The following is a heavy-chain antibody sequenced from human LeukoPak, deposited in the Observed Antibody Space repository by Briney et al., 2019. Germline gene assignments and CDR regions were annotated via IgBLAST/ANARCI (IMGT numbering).Heavy chain of an antibody. Sequence: GGSLRLPCAASGFTFSSYAMTWVRQAPGKGLEWVSAISSSGGSTYYADSVKGRFTISRDNSKNTLYLQMNSLRVEDTALYYCAKAPEGKSAYALPANWGQGTLVTVSS. D-gene: IGHD5-12*01. V-gene: IGHV3-23*01. J-gene: IGHJ4*02. CDR3: AKAPEGKSAYALPAN. CDR2: ISSSGGST. CDR1: GFTFSSYA.